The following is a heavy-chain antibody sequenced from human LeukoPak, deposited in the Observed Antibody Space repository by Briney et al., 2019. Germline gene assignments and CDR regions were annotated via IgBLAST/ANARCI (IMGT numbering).Heavy chain of an antibody. CDR2: IYHSGST. Sequence: SETLSLTCAVSGYSISSGYYWGWIRQPPGRGLEWIGSIYHSGSTYYNPSLKSRVTISVDTSKNQFSLKLSSVTAADMAVYYCAREGTGRTSSPSGQGTLVTVSS. CDR1: GYSISSGYY. D-gene: IGHD3-10*01. CDR3: AREGTGRTSSP. J-gene: IGHJ5*02. V-gene: IGHV4-38-2*02.